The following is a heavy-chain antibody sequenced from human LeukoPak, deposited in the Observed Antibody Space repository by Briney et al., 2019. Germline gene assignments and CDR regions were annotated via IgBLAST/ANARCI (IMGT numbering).Heavy chain of an antibody. Sequence: ASVKVSCKASGGTFSSYAISWVRQAPGQGLEWMGWINPNSGGTNYAQKFQGRVTMTRDTSISTAYMELSRLRSDDTAVYYCARAVVVVVAAPDYWGQGTLVTVSS. CDR1: GGTFSSYA. D-gene: IGHD2-15*01. CDR2: INPNSGGT. CDR3: ARAVVVVVAAPDY. V-gene: IGHV1-2*02. J-gene: IGHJ4*02.